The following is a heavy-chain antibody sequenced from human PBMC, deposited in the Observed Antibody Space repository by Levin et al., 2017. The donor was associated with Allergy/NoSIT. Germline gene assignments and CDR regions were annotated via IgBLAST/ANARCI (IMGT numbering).Heavy chain of an antibody. CDR3: ARDRGATMGFDY. V-gene: IGHV3-33*01. D-gene: IGHD5-12*01. CDR1: GFTFSSYG. Sequence: TGGSLRLSCAASGFTFSSYGMHWVRQAPGKGLEWVAVIWYDGSNKYYADSVKGRFTISRDNSKNTLYLQMNSLRAEDTAVYYCARDRGATMGFDYWGQGTLVTVSS. J-gene: IGHJ4*02. CDR2: IWYDGSNK.